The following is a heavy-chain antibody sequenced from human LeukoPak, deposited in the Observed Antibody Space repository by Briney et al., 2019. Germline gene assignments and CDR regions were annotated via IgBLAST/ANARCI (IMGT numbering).Heavy chain of an antibody. V-gene: IGHV3-23*01. CDR3: AKYSSGRGYFDY. J-gene: IGHJ4*02. CDR2: ISGSGGST. CDR1: GFTFSSYA. D-gene: IGHD6-19*01. Sequence: PGGSLRLSCAASGFTFSSYAMSWVRQAPGKELEWVSAISGSGGSTYYADSVKGRFTISRDNSKNTLYLQMNSLRAEDTAVYYCAKYSSGRGYFDYWGQGTLVTVSS.